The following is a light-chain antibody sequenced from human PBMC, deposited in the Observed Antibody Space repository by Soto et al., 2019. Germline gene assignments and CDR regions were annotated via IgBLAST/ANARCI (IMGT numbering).Light chain of an antibody. CDR1: RSSIGNNY. V-gene: IGLV1-51*01. CDR3: ATWDSRLIAVV. CDR2: DNN. J-gene: IGLJ3*02. Sequence: SVLTQPPAVSAAPGQKVTISCSGTRSSIGNNYVSWYQKGPGTGPKLLIYDNNKRPSGIPDRFCGSQSGTSSNLGITGLQTGDEADYYCATWDSRLIAVVFGGGTKLTVL.